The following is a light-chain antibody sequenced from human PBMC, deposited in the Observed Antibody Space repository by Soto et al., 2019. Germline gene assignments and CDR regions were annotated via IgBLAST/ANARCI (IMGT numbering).Light chain of an antibody. CDR1: QSGSSN. V-gene: IGKV3-15*01. CDR3: QQYVSSVT. J-gene: IGKJ1*01. CDR2: GAS. Sequence: EIVMTQSPATLSVSPGERATLSCRASQSGSSNLAWYQQKPGQAPRLLIYGASTRATGIPARFSGSRSGTEFTLTISRLEPEDFAVYYCQQYVSSVTFGQGTKVEIK.